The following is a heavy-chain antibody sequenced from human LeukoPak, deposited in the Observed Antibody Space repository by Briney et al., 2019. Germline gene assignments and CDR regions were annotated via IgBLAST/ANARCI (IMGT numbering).Heavy chain of an antibody. V-gene: IGHV3-74*01. Sequence: RRSLRLSCGASGFTFSDHWMHWVRHAPGKGLVWVSGIDTDGSTTRYADSVKGRFTISRDNAKNTLYRQMNTLRAEDTAVYYCARDRPHNWFDPWGQGTLVTVSS. J-gene: IGHJ5*02. CDR1: GFTFSDHW. CDR3: ARDRPHNWFDP. CDR2: IDTDGSTT.